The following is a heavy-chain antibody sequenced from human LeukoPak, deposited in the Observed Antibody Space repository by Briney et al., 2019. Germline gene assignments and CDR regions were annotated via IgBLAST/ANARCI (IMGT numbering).Heavy chain of an antibody. CDR3: ARVENTPPRGWFDP. J-gene: IGHJ5*02. D-gene: IGHD2-15*01. Sequence: GGSLRLSCAASGFTFSSYAMSWVRQAPGKGLEWVSVIYSGGSTYYADSVKGRFTISRDNSKNTLYLQMNSLRAEDTAVYYCARVENTPPRGWFDPWGQGTLVTVSS. CDR1: GFTFSSYA. V-gene: IGHV3-66*01. CDR2: IYSGGST.